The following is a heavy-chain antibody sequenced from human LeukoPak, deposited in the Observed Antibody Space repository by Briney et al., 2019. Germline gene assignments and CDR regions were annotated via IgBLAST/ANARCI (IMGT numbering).Heavy chain of an antibody. J-gene: IGHJ5*02. D-gene: IGHD6-19*01. CDR1: GFTFSSYA. Sequence: GSLRLSCAASGFTFSSYAMHRVRQAPGKGLEWVAVISYDGSNKYYADSVKGRFTISRDNSKNTLYLQMNSLRAEDTAVYYCAKDRSGWISGNRFDPWGQGTLVTVSS. CDR3: AKDRSGWISGNRFDP. V-gene: IGHV3-30-3*01. CDR2: ISYDGSNK.